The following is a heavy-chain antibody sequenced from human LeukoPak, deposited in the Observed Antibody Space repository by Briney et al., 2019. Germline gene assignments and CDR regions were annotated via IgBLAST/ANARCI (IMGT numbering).Heavy chain of an antibody. V-gene: IGHV3-15*01. CDR2: IKSKGDGGTT. Sequence: GGPLRLSCAASGSGFSFSNAWMTWVRQAPGKGLEWVGRIKSKGDGGTTDYAAPVKGRFTMSRDDSQSTLYLQMNSLKVEDTAIYYCSTDWYDYWGQGTLVTVSS. J-gene: IGHJ4*02. D-gene: IGHD6-13*01. CDR1: GSGFSFSNAW. CDR3: STDWYDY.